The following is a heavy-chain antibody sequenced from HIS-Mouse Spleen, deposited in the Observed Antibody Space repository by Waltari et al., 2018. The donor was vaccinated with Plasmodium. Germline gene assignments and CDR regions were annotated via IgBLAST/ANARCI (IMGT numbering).Heavy chain of an antibody. J-gene: IGHJ4*02. V-gene: IGHV3-21*01. CDR2: ISSSSSYI. Sequence: EVQLVESGGGLVKPGGSLRLSCAASGFTFSSYSMNWVRRAPGKGLEGVSSISSSSSYIYYADSVKGRFTISRDNAKNSLYLQMNSLRAEDTAVYYCARDRGVGATGFDYWGQGTLVTVSS. D-gene: IGHD1-26*01. CDR1: GFTFSSYS. CDR3: ARDRGVGATGFDY.